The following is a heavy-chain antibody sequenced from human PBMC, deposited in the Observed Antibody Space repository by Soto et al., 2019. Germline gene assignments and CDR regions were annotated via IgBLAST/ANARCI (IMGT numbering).Heavy chain of an antibody. CDR1: GGSFSGYY. V-gene: IGHV4-34*01. CDR3: ARAEIAAAGPTYYYYGMDV. J-gene: IGHJ6*02. CDR2: INHSGST. Sequence: QVQLQQWGAGLLKPSETLSLTCAVYGGSFSGYYWSWIRQPPGKGLEWIGEINHSGSTNYNPSLKSRVTTSVDTSKNQFSLKLSSVTAADSAVYYCARAEIAAAGPTYYYYGMDVWGQGTTVTVSS. D-gene: IGHD6-13*01.